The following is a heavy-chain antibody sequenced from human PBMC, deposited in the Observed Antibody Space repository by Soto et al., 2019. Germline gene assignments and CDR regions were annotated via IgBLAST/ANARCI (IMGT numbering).Heavy chain of an antibody. J-gene: IGHJ2*01. Sequence: QVQLVQSGAEVKKPGASVKVSCKASVYTFTNYAISWVRQAPGQGLEWMGWISASTRNTDQAQNFQGRVTMTIDTSTNTANMELRSLRSDDTAVYYCARCYCSVGSCYACWHFDLWGRGTLVTVSS. CDR1: VYTFTNYA. CDR3: ARCYCSVGSCYACWHFDL. D-gene: IGHD2-15*01. V-gene: IGHV1-18*01. CDR2: ISASTRNT.